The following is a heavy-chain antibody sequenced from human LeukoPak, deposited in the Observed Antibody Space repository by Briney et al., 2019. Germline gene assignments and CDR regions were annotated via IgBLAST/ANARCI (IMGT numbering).Heavy chain of an antibody. D-gene: IGHD5-18*01. CDR2: ISTSSSRI. V-gene: IGHV3-21*01. Sequence: GGSLRLSCAASGFTFSSYSMNWVRQAPGKGLEWVSSISTSSSRIYYADSVKGRFTISRDNAKNSLYLQMNSLRAEDTAVYYCARGYSYGLDYWGQGTLVTVSS. J-gene: IGHJ4*02. CDR3: ARGYSYGLDY. CDR1: GFTFSSYS.